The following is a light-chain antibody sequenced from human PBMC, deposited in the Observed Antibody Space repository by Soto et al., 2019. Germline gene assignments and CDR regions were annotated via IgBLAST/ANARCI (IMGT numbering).Light chain of an antibody. Sequence: DIQMTQSPSTLSASVGDRVTITCRASQSINNWLAWYQQKVGEAPKLLIYDASNLESGVPSRFSGSGSGTEFTPTISSLQPDDFASYYCQQYDSFWTFGQGTKVDIK. CDR1: QSINNW. CDR2: DAS. V-gene: IGKV1-5*01. J-gene: IGKJ1*01. CDR3: QQYDSFWT.